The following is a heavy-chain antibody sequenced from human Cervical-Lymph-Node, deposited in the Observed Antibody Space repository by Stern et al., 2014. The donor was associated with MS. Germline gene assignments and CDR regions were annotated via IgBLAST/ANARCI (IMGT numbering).Heavy chain of an antibody. J-gene: IGHJ3*02. CDR2: ISGPASST. Sequence: EVQLVESGGGLVQPGGSLRLSCSASGFTFSSFPMTWVRQAPGKGLEWVSAISGPASSTYQADSVKGRFTISRDNSKNTLYLQLNSLRAEDTAVYYCATSRITMLRGLGWALDIWGQGTMVTVSS. D-gene: IGHD3-10*01. CDR3: ATSRITMLRGLGWALDI. CDR1: GFTFSSFP. V-gene: IGHV3-23*04.